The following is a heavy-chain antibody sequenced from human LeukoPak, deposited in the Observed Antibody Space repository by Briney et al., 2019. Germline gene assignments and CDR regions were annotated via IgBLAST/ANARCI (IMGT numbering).Heavy chain of an antibody. J-gene: IGHJ3*02. CDR3: AKDHSESYLGAFEI. CDR2: IRYDGSNK. Sequence: GGSLRLSCAASGFTFSSYGMHWVRQAPGKGLEWVAFIRYDGSNKYYADSVKGRFTISRDNSKNTLHLQMSSLRAEDTAVYYCAKDHSESYLGAFEIWGQGTMVTVSS. V-gene: IGHV3-30*02. CDR1: GFTFSSYG. D-gene: IGHD1-26*01.